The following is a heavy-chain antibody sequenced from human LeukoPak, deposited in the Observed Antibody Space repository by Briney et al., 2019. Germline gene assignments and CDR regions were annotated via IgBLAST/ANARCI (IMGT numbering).Heavy chain of an antibody. Sequence: GGSLRLSCAASGFTFTTYWMSWVRRAPGKGLEWVANINQDGTEKHYVDTVKGRFTISRYNAKNSLYLQMNSLRAEDTAVYYCARGDYYYYYMDVWGKGTTVIVSS. CDR1: GFTFTTYW. CDR3: ARGDYYYYYMDV. CDR2: INQDGTEK. V-gene: IGHV3-7*01. J-gene: IGHJ6*03.